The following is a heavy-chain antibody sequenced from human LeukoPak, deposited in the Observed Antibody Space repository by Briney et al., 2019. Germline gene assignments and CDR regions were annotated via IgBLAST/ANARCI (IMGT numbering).Heavy chain of an antibody. CDR1: GYTFTGYY. D-gene: IGHD5-12*01. J-gene: IGHJ4*02. V-gene: IGHV1-2*02. Sequence: ASVKVSCKASGYTFTGYYMHWVRQAPGQGLEWMGWINPNGDGTDYAQKFQGRVTTTRDTSINTAYMGLSRLRYDDTAVYYCAREGRDIVAPNFDYWGQGTLVTVSS. CDR3: AREGRDIVAPNFDY. CDR2: INPNGDGT.